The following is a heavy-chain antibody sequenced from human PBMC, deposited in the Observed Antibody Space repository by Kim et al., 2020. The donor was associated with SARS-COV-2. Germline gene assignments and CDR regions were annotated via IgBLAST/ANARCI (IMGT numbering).Heavy chain of an antibody. CDR1: GGSFSGYY. J-gene: IGHJ4*02. CDR2: INHSGST. CDR3: ARVPSYYDSSGYYRSYYFDY. V-gene: IGHV4-34*01. D-gene: IGHD3-22*01. Sequence: SETLSLTCAVYGGSFSGYYWSWIRQPPGKGLEWIGEINHSGSTNYNPSLKSRVTISVDTSKNQFSLKLSSVTAADTAVYYCARVPSYYDSSGYYRSYYFDYWGQGTLVTVSS.